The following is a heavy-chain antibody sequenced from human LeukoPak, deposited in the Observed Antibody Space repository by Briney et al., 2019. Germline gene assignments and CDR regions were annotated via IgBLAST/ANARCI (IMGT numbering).Heavy chain of an antibody. CDR2: LYYSGTT. Sequence: PSETLSLTCSVSGDSISSGNYYWGWIRQPPGKGLEWIGNLYYSGTTYYNPSFKSRVTISVDTSKNQFSLKLSSVTAADTAVYYCARDHGSGWTWAYDYWGQGTLVTVSS. CDR3: ARDHGSGWTWAYDY. CDR1: GDSISSGNYY. D-gene: IGHD6-19*01. V-gene: IGHV4-39*07. J-gene: IGHJ4*02.